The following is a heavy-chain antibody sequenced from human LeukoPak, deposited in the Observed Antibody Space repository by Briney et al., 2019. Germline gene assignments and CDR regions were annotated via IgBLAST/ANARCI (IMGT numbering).Heavy chain of an antibody. CDR2: IYSGGST. D-gene: IGHD2/OR15-2a*01. Sequence: GGSLRLSCAASGFTVSSNYMSWVRQAPGKGLEWVSVIYSGGSTYYADSVKGRFTISRDNSENTLYLQMNSLRAEDTAVYYCVSFYETYWGRGTLVIVSS. CDR3: VSFYETY. CDR1: GFTVSSNY. J-gene: IGHJ4*02. V-gene: IGHV3-53*05.